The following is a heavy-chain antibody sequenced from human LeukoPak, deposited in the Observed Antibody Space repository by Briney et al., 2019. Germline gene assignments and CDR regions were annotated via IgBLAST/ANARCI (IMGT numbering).Heavy chain of an antibody. CDR3: ARKPGTSSVVYYFDY. J-gene: IGHJ4*02. CDR2: ISPYNGNT. Sequence: ASVKVSCKASGYTFTSYGISWVRQAPGQGLEWMGWISPYNGNTDYVQKLQGRVTMTTDTSTNTAYLELRSLKSDDTAVYYCARKPGTSSVVYYFDYWGQGTLVTVSS. V-gene: IGHV1-18*01. D-gene: IGHD3-22*01. CDR1: GYTFTSYG.